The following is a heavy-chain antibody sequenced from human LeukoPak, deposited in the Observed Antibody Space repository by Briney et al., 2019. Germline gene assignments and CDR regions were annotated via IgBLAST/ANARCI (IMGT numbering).Heavy chain of an antibody. J-gene: IGHJ4*02. CDR2: ISSSGGST. CDR3: AKFSSGWYGTPFDY. Sequence: GGSLRLSCAASGFTFSSHAMSWVRQAPGKGLEWVSAISSSGGSTYYADSVKGRFTISRDNSKNTLYLQMNSLRAEDTAVYYCAKFSSGWYGTPFDYWGQGTLVTVSS. V-gene: IGHV3-23*01. D-gene: IGHD6-19*01. CDR1: GFTFSSHA.